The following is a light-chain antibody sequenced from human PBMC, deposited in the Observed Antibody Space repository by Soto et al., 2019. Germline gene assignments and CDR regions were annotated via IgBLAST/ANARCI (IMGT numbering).Light chain of an antibody. Sequence: QSALTQPASVSGSPGQSITISCTGTSSDVGAYNHVSWYQQHPGKAPKLMIYEVSNRPSGVSNRFSGSKSGNTASLTISGLQAEDEADSYCSSYTSSSIPYVFGTGTKVTVL. V-gene: IGLV2-14*01. J-gene: IGLJ1*01. CDR1: SSDVGAYNH. CDR2: EVS. CDR3: SSYTSSSIPYV.